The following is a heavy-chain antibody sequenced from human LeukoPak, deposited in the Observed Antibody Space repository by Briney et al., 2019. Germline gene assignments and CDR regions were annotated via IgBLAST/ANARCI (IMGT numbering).Heavy chain of an antibody. D-gene: IGHD3-9*01. CDR1: GGSVTSTNW. V-gene: IGHV4-4*02. CDR3: ARALDDILTN. CDR2: VHLDGRT. J-gene: IGHJ4*02. Sequence: SGTLSLTCGVSGGSVTSTNWWTWVRQPPGKGLEWIGEVHLDGRTNYNPSLKSRLTMSVDLSENHISLKLTSVTAADTAVYYCARALDDILTNWGQGTLVTVSS.